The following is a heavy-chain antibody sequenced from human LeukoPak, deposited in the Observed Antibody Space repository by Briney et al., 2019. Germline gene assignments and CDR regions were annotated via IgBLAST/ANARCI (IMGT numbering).Heavy chain of an antibody. CDR2: IYHSGST. D-gene: IGHD6-19*01. CDR1: GYSISSGYY. Sequence: SETLSLTCTVSGYSISSGYYWGWIRQPPGKGLEWIGSIYHSGSTYYNPSLKCRVTISVDTSKNQFSLKLSSVTAADTAVYYCAREPLGEQWLVRSHFDYWGQGTLVTVSS. CDR3: AREPLGEQWLVRSHFDY. J-gene: IGHJ4*02. V-gene: IGHV4-38-2*02.